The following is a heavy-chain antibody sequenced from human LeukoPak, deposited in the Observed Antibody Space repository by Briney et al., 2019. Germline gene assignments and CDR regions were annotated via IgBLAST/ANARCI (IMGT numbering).Heavy chain of an antibody. J-gene: IGHJ6*03. D-gene: IGHD6-6*01. CDR3: ARDFFYRRSSRTYMDV. CDR1: GYTFTGYY. Sequence: ASVKVSCKASGYTFTGYYMHWVRQAPGQGLEWMGWINPNSGGTNYAQKFQGRVTMTGDTSISTAYMELSRLRSDDTAVYYCARDFFYRRSSRTYMDVWGKGTTVTVSS. V-gene: IGHV1-2*02. CDR2: INPNSGGT.